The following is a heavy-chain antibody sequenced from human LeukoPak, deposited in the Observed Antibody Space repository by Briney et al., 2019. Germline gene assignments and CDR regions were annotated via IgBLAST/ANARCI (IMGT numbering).Heavy chain of an antibody. CDR2: IYSGGGT. J-gene: IGHJ4*02. V-gene: IGHV3-66*02. CDR1: GFTVSSNY. Sequence: QSGGSLRLSCAASGFTVSSNYMSWVRQAPGKGLEWVSIIYSGGGTYYAASVKGRFTISRDNSKNTLYLQMNSLRAEDTAVYYCARPPYFYDSGDDFCARGTLVKDYWGQRILDTVSS. CDR3: ARPPYFYDSGDDFCARGTLVKDY. D-gene: IGHD3-22*01.